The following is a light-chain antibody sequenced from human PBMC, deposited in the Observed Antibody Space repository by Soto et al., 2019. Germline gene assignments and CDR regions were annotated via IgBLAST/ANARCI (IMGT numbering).Light chain of an antibody. CDR1: SSDIGSYDL. V-gene: IGLV2-23*01. CDR3: CSYAGSRTYV. CDR2: EGT. J-gene: IGLJ1*01. Sequence: QSALTQPASVSGPLGQSIVISCTGSSSDIGSYDLVSWYQQYPGKAPKAVIFEGTKRPSGVSNRFSGSKSGNTASLTISGLLTEDEADYYCCSYAGSRTYVFGAGTKLTVL.